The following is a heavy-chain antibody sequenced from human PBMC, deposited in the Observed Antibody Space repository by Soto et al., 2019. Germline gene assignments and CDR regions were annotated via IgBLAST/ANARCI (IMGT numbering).Heavy chain of an antibody. D-gene: IGHD2-15*01. V-gene: IGHV4-31*03. CDR2: IYYSGST. CDR1: GGSISSGGYY. Sequence: SETLSLTCTVSGGSISSGGYYWSWIRQHPGKGLEWIGYIYYSGSTYYNPPLKSRVTIPVDTSKNQFSLKLRSVTAADTAVYYCARAHCSGGSCYFFSGMDVWGQGTTVTVSS. J-gene: IGHJ6*02. CDR3: ARAHCSGGSCYFFSGMDV.